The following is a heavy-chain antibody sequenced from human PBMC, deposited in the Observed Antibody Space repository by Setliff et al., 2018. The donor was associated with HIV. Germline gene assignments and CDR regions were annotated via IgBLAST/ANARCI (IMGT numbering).Heavy chain of an antibody. D-gene: IGHD1-1*01. CDR1: GFTFSTYW. V-gene: IGHV3-74*03. CDR3: ARSGWKGNYYYYYGMDV. CDR2: LNSDGSST. J-gene: IGHJ6*02. Sequence: GGSLRLSCAASGFTFSTYWMHWVRQAPGKGLAWVSRLNSDGSSTTYADSVKGRFTISRDDAKNTLYLQMNSLRAEDMALYYCARSGWKGNYYYYYGMDVWGQGTTVTVSS.